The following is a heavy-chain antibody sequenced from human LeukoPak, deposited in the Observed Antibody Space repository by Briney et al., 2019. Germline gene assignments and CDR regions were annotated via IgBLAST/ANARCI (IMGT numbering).Heavy chain of an antibody. CDR2: IRYDGSNK. Sequence: GGSLRLSCAASGFTFSSYGMHWVRQAPGKGLEWVAFIRYDGSNKYYADSVKGRFTISRDNSKNTLYLQMNSLRAEDTAVYYCAKDEGYCSSTSCSSYYYYYYMDVWGKGPRSPSP. J-gene: IGHJ6*03. V-gene: IGHV3-30*02. CDR1: GFTFSSYG. CDR3: AKDEGYCSSTSCSSYYYYYYMDV. D-gene: IGHD2-2*01.